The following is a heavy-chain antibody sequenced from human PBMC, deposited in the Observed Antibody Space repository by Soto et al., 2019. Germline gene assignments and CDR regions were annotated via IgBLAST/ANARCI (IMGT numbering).Heavy chain of an antibody. V-gene: IGHV3-30-3*01. CDR3: ATLSSSCGVVKEY. D-gene: IGHD2-15*01. CDR2: MSYDGSRE. J-gene: IGHJ4*02. Sequence: QVQLVESGGGVVQPGRSLSLSCAASGFIFSNYAMHWVRQAPGKGLEWVAVMSYDGSREYYAGSVKGRFTISRDNSKNTLYLHMNTLRPMDKAVYYCATLSSSCGVVKEYWGQGTLVTVCS. CDR1: GFIFSNYA.